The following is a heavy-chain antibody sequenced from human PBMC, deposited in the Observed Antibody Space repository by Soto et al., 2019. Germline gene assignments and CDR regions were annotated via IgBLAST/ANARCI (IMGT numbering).Heavy chain of an antibody. J-gene: IGHJ4*02. Sequence: QVQLVQSGAEVKESGASVKVSCKASGYTFTGYYIHWVRQAPGQGLEWVGEISPKSGGTRNAQKFQGRVTMTKDTSISTVYMELTNLSPDDTAVYYCGRGRSGELVVFYWGQGTLVTVHS. D-gene: IGHD1-7*01. CDR2: ISPKSGGT. CDR3: GRGRSGELVVFY. V-gene: IGHV1-2*02. CDR1: GYTFTGYY.